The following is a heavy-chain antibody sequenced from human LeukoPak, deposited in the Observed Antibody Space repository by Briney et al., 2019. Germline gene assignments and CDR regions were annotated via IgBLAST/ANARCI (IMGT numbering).Heavy chain of an antibody. CDR1: GFTFSSYA. CDR3: AKGLMVYALNYFDY. D-gene: IGHD2-8*01. J-gene: IGHJ4*02. CDR2: ISGSGGST. Sequence: GGSLRLSCAASGFTFSSYAMSWVRQAPGRGLEWVSAISGSGGSTYYADSVKGRFTSSRDNSKNRMYLKMNSLRAEDTAVYYCAKGLMVYALNYFDYWGQGTLVTVSS. V-gene: IGHV3-23*01.